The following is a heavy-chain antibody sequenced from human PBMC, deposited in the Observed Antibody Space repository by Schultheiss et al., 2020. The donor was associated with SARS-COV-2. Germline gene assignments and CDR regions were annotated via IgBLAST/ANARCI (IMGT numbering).Heavy chain of an antibody. D-gene: IGHD6-19*01. CDR1: GFTVSSNY. V-gene: IGHV3-23*01. CDR2: ISGSGGST. J-gene: IGHJ4*02. Sequence: GGSLRLSCAASGFTVSSNYMSWVRQAPGKGLEWVSAISGSGGSTYYADSVKGRFTISRDNAKNTLYLQMNSLRAEDTAVYYCAKDSSGWQEGFDYWGQGTLVTVSS. CDR3: AKDSSGWQEGFDY.